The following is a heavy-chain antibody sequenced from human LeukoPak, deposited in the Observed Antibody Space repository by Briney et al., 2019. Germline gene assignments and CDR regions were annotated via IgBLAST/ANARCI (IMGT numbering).Heavy chain of an antibody. D-gene: IGHD6-13*01. J-gene: IGHJ4*02. V-gene: IGHV4-59*11. Sequence: PSDTLSLTCTVSGASISSHYWSWLRHPPGKGLEWLGYIYYSASTDYHPSLKGRVTISVDTSKNQFSLRLSSVTAADTAVYYCARVTGYMTEDFFDYWGQGTLVTVSS. CDR1: GASISSHY. CDR2: IYYSAST. CDR3: ARVTGYMTEDFFDY.